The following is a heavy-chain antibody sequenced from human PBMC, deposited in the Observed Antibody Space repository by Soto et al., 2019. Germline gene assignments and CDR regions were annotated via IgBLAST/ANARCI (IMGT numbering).Heavy chain of an antibody. CDR3: ARGDGHLSTSSIAADYYYYGMDV. V-gene: IGHV3-30-3*01. Sequence: GGSLRLSCAASGFTFSSYAMHWVRQAPGKGLEWVAVISYDGSNKYYADSVKGRFTISRDNSKNTLYLQMNSLRAEDTAVYYCARGDGHLSTSSIAADYYYYGMDVWGQGTTVTVSS. CDR1: GFTFSSYA. J-gene: IGHJ6*02. D-gene: IGHD6-6*01. CDR2: ISYDGSNK.